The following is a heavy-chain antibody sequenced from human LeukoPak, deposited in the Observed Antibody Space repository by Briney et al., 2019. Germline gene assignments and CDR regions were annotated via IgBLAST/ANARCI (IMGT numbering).Heavy chain of an antibody. V-gene: IGHV1-8*03. CDR1: GYTFTSYD. CDR2: MNPNSGNT. D-gene: IGHD6-13*01. Sequence: ASVKVSCKASGYTFTSYDINWVRQATGQGLEWMGWMNPNSGNTGYAQKFQGRVTITRNTSISTAYMELSSLRSEDTAVYYCAREGDAIAAAGSTGYFQHWGQGTLVTVSS. CDR3: AREGDAIAAAGSTGYFQH. J-gene: IGHJ1*01.